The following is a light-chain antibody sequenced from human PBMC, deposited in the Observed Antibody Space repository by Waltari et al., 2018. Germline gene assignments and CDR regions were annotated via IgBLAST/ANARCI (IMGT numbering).Light chain of an antibody. CDR2: DVG. V-gene: IGLV2-23*02. CDR3: CSYARGNTFDV. Sequence: QSALTQPASVSGSPAQSITLSCTGTSSDVGGSNSVSCYQQYPVKAPKLMIYDVGGRPSGVSDRFSGAKSGNTASLTISGLQAEDEADYYCCSYARGNTFDVVGTGTKVTV. J-gene: IGLJ1*01. CDR1: SSDVGGSNS.